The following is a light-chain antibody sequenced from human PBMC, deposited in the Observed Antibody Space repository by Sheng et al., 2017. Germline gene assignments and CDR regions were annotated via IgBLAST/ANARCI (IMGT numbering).Light chain of an antibody. J-gene: IGKJ2*01. CDR2: AAS. CDR3: QKYDNFPYT. Sequence: AIRMTQSPSSLSASTGDRVTISCRASQGISSYLAWYQQKPGKAPKLLIYAASTLQSGVPSRFSGSGSGTHFSFTINSLQPEDIATYYCQKYDNFPYTFGQGTKLEIK. CDR1: QGISSY. V-gene: IGKV1-8*01.